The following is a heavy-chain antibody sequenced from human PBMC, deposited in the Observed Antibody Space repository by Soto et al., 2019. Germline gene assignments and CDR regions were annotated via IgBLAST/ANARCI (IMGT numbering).Heavy chain of an antibody. V-gene: IGHV4-34*01. Sequence: SETLSLTCAVYGGSFSGYYWSWIRQPPGKGLEWIGEINHSGSTNYNPSLKSRVIISVDTSKNQFSLKLSSVTAADTAVYYCARGGGCSGGRCNEKRNWFDPWGQGNLVTVSS. J-gene: IGHJ5*02. D-gene: IGHD2-15*01. CDR2: INHSGST. CDR1: GGSFSGYY. CDR3: ARGGGCSGGRCNEKRNWFDP.